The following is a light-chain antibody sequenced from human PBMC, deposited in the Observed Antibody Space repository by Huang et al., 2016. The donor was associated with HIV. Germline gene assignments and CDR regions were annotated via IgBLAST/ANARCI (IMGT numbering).Light chain of an antibody. J-gene: IGKJ2*01. Sequence: EIVMTQSPATLSVSPGERATLSCRASQRVSSNLAWYHQKPGQAPRRLIYGASTRATGVPARFSGSGSGTVFTLTISSLQSEDFAVYYCQHYNNWPYTFGQGTKLEIK. CDR3: QHYNNWPYT. V-gene: IGKV3-15*01. CDR1: QRVSSN. CDR2: GAS.